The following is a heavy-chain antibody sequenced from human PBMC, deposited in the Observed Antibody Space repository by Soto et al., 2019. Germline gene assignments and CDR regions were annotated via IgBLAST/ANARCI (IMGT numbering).Heavy chain of an antibody. CDR2: VYYSGNT. CDR3: AIDHNYEDALDV. Sequence: QVQLQESGPGLVKPSETLSLTCTVSGGSVSSASYYWTWIRLTPGKGLEWIGYVYYSGNTKYNPSLRSRLTIPVDTSKNQFSLRLRSVTAADTAVYYCAIDHNYEDALDVWGQGTAVIVSS. J-gene: IGHJ6*02. V-gene: IGHV4-61*01. D-gene: IGHD4-4*01. CDR1: GGSVSSASYY.